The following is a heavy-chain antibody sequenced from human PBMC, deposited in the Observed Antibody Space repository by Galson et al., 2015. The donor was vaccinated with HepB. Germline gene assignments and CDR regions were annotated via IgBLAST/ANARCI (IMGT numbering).Heavy chain of an antibody. CDR3: ASAPWYYYGSGSVYYFDY. CDR1: GIIFSSYS. Sequence: SLRLSCAASGIIFSSYSMNWVRQAPEKGLEWVSYISSSSSTIYYTDSVKGRFTISRDNAKNSLYLQMNSLRAEDTAVYYCASAPWYYYGSGSVYYFDYWGQGTLVTVSS. J-gene: IGHJ4*02. CDR2: ISSSSSTI. V-gene: IGHV3-48*01. D-gene: IGHD3-10*01.